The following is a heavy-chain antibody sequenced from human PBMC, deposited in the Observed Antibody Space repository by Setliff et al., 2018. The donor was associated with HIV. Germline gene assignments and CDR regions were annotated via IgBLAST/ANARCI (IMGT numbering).Heavy chain of an antibody. CDR3: ARGYDVVTGSPLYYMDV. J-gene: IGHJ6*03. D-gene: IGHD3-9*01. V-gene: IGHV4-4*02. CDR2: VFHSGSA. Sequence: PSETLSLTCAVSGGPLNSRNWWSWVRQPPGKGLEWIGEVFHSGSAHSNASLRSRVMISVDTSKNQFSLKLWSVTAADTAVYYCARGYDVVTGSPLYYMDVWGKGTTVTVSS. CDR1: GGPLNSRNW.